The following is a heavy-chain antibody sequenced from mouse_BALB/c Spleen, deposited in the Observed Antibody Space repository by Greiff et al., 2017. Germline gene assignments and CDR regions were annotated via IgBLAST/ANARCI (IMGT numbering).Heavy chain of an antibody. V-gene: IGHV1S81*02. J-gene: IGHJ3*01. CDR1: GYTFTSYY. CDR2: INPSNGGT. D-gene: IGHD2-4*01. CDR3: TRSGITGAWFAY. Sequence: VQLQESGPELVKPGASVRISCKASGYTFTSYYMYWVKQRPGQGLEWIGGINPSNGGTNFNEKFKSKATLTVDKSSSTAYMQLSSLTSEDSAVYYCTRSGITGAWFAYWGQGTLVTVSA.